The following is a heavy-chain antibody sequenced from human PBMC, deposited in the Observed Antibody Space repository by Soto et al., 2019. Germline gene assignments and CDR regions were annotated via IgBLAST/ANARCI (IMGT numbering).Heavy chain of an antibody. D-gene: IGHD5-12*01. CDR3: AFSFSGYANYYYYGMDV. CDR1: GFTFSSYA. J-gene: IGHJ6*02. V-gene: IGHV3-23*01. CDR2: ISGSGCST. Sequence: EVQLLESGGGLVQPGGSLRLSCAASGFTFSSYAMSWVRQAPGKGLEWVSAISGSGCSTYYADSVKGRFTISRDNSKNTLYLQMNSLRAEDTAVYYCAFSFSGYANYYYYGMDVWGQGTTVTVSS.